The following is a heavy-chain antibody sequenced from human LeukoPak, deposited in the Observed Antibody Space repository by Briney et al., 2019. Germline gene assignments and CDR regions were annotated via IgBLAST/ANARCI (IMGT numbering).Heavy chain of an antibody. V-gene: IGHV4-34*01. CDR3: AGLVSSIAAAGTPNNNWFDP. Sequence: PSETLSLTCAVYGGSFSGYYWSWIRQPPGKGLEWIGEINHSGSTNYNPSLKSRVTISVDTSKNQFSLKLSSVTAADTAVYCCAGLVSSIAAAGTPNNNWFDPWGQGTLVTVSS. CDR2: INHSGST. CDR1: GGSFSGYY. D-gene: IGHD6-13*01. J-gene: IGHJ5*02.